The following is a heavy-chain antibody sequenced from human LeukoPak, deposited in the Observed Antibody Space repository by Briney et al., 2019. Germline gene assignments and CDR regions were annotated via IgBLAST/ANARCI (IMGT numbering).Heavy chain of an antibody. CDR2: ISAYNGNT. CDR3: ARDQSVRLLQTSSTYFKHVFAI. J-gene: IGHJ3*02. V-gene: IGHV1-18*01. CDR1: GYTFTNYS. Sequence: GASVKVSCKTSGYTFTNYSIRWVRQAPGLGLEWMGWISAYNGNTNYAQKVQGRVTMTTDTSTSTAYMELRSMRFDDTAVYYCARDQSVRLLQTSSTYFKHVFAIWGQGSMVTVSS. D-gene: IGHD6-13*01.